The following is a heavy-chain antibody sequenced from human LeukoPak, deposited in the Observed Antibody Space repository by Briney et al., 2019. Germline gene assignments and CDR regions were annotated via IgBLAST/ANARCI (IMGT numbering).Heavy chain of an antibody. J-gene: IGHJ4*02. CDR2: IRNDGSDK. V-gene: IGHV3-30*02. Sequence: GGSLRISCETSGFSFRSYGMNWVRQAPGQGLEWGAFIRNDGSDKYYADSVRGRFTISRDNSKKSLHLHMNRLRVEDTGAYYCAKDLEAGTSGYSLDYWGQGTLVSVPS. D-gene: IGHD3-22*01. CDR1: GFSFRSYG. CDR3: AKDLEAGTSGYSLDY.